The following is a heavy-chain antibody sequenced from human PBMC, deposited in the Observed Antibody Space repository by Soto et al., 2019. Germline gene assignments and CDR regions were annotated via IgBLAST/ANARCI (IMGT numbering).Heavy chain of an antibody. CDR2: ISAYTGKT. V-gene: IGHV1-18*04. Sequence: QVQLVQSGAEVKKPGASLKVSCKASGYTFSSYGISWVRQAPGQGLEWMGWISAYTGKTNYAQKLQGRVTMTTDTSTSTAYMELSSLRSEDTAVYYCAREALVTIPAENYGMDVWGQGTTVTVSS. CDR1: GYTFSSYG. CDR3: AREALVTIPAENYGMDV. D-gene: IGHD3-3*01. J-gene: IGHJ6*02.